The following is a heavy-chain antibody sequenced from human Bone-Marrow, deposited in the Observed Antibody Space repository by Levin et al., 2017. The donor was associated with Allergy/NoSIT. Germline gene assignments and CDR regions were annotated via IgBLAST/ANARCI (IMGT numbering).Heavy chain of an antibody. CDR3: ARDRRAGTSGWYDY. D-gene: IGHD6-19*01. Sequence: ASVKVSCKASGYTFTTFRISWVRQAPGQGLEWMGWVNPYNGNTNYAQTVQGRVTMTTDTSTTTAYMELRSLRSDDTAVYFCARDRRAGTSGWYDYWGPGTLVTVSS. J-gene: IGHJ4*02. CDR2: VNPYNGNT. V-gene: IGHV1-18*01. CDR1: GYTFTTFR.